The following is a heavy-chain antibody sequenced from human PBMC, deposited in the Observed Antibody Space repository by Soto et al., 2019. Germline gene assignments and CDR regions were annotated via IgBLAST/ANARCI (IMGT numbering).Heavy chain of an antibody. V-gene: IGHV4-4*07. J-gene: IGHJ4*02. Sequence: PSETLSLTCTVSGGSISSYYWSWIRQPAGKELEWIGRIYTSGSTSYNPSLKSRVTMSVDTSKSQFSLRLSSVTAADTAVYYCARGLSRSFDYCGPGSLVTVSS. CDR1: GGSISSYY. CDR3: ARGLSRSFDY. D-gene: IGHD3-10*01. CDR2: IYTSGST.